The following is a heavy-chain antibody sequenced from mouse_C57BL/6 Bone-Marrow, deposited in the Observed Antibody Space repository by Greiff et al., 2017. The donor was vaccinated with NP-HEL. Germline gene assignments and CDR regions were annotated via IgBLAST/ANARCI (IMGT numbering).Heavy chain of an antibody. Sequence: EVQRVESGAELVRPGASVKLSCTASGFNIKDDYMHWVKQRPEQGLEWIGWIDPENGDTEYASKFQGKATITADTSSNTAYLQLSSLTSEDTAVYYCTLCDWYAYWGRGTVITVSA. J-gene: IGHJ3*01. CDR1: GFNIKDDY. CDR3: TLCDWYAY. V-gene: IGHV14-4*01. CDR2: IDPENGDT.